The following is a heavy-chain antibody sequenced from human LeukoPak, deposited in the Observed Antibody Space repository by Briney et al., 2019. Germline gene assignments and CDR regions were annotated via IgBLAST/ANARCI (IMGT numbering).Heavy chain of an antibody. CDR1: GYTFTGYY. D-gene: IGHD3-16*01. CDR2: INPNSGGT. V-gene: IGHV1-2*02. J-gene: IGHJ3*02. CDR3: ARDRSGYRGFGGGDAFDI. Sequence: GASVKVSCKASGYTFTGYYMHWVRQAPGQGLEWMAWINPNSGGTNYAQKFQGRVTMTRDTSISKAYMELSRLRSDDTAVYYCARDRSGYRGFGGGDAFDIWGQGKMVTVFS.